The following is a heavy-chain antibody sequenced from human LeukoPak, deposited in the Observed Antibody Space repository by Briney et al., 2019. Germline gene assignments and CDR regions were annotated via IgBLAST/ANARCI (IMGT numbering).Heavy chain of an antibody. Sequence: GASVKVSCKASGYTFTGYYMHWVRQAPGQGLGWMGWINPNSGGTNYAQKFQGRVTMTRDTSISTAYMELSRLRSDDTAVYYCASSGYCSGGSCYSGSYYMDVWGKGTTVTVSS. D-gene: IGHD2-15*01. CDR1: GYTFTGYY. J-gene: IGHJ6*03. CDR3: ASSGYCSGGSCYSGSYYMDV. V-gene: IGHV1-2*02. CDR2: INPNSGGT.